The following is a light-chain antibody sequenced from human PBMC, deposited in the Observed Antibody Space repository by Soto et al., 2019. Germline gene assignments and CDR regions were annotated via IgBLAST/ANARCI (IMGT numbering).Light chain of an antibody. Sequence: EIVLTQSPGTLSLSPGERATLSCRASQSVSSNYLGWYQQKPGQAPRLLIYGASSRATGLPDRFSGSGSGTDFTLTISRLEPEDFAVYYCQQYGSAPRTFGQGTKVEIK. V-gene: IGKV3-20*01. CDR3: QQYGSAPRT. J-gene: IGKJ1*01. CDR1: QSVSSNY. CDR2: GAS.